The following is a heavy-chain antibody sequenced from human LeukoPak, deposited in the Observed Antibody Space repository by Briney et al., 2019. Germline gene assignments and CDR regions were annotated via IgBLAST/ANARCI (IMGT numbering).Heavy chain of an antibody. Sequence: ASETLSLTCTVSGGSISSYYWSWIRQPAGKGLEWIGRIYTSGSTNYNPSLKSRVTMSVDTSKNQFSLKLSSVTAADTAVYYCAREPYGSGSYPYYYYYMDVWGKGTTVTVSS. CDR2: IYTSGST. CDR3: AREPYGSGSYPYYYYYMDV. CDR1: GGSISSYY. J-gene: IGHJ6*03. D-gene: IGHD3-10*01. V-gene: IGHV4-4*07.